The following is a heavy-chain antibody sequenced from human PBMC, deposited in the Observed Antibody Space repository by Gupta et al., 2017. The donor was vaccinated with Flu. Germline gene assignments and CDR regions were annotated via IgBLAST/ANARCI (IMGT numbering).Heavy chain of an antibody. CDR3: ARHDMGCAVAATFDP. J-gene: IGHJ5*02. D-gene: IGHD6-19*01. Sequence: QLQLQESGPGLVKPSETLSITCTVSGGPISSSRYYWGWIRQPPGKGLEWIGSIYYSGSTYYNPSLKSRVTISVDTSKNQFSLMLSFVTAADTAVYYCARHDMGCAVAATFDPWGQGTLVTVSS. CDR1: GGPISSSRYY. V-gene: IGHV4-39*01. CDR2: IYYSGST.